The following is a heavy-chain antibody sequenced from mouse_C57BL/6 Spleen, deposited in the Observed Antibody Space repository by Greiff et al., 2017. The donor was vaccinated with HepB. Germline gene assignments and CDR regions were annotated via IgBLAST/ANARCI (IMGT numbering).Heavy chain of an antibody. D-gene: IGHD1-3*01. CDR1: GYTFTDYY. J-gene: IGHJ4*01. CDR2: INPYNGGT. Sequence: EVQLQQSGPVLVKPGASVKMSCKASGYTFTDYYMNWVKQSHGKSLEWIGVINPYNGGTSYNQKFKGKATLTVDKSSSTAYMELNSLTSEDSAVYYCAREAVEYAMDYWGQGTSVTVSS. V-gene: IGHV1-19*01. CDR3: AREAVEYAMDY.